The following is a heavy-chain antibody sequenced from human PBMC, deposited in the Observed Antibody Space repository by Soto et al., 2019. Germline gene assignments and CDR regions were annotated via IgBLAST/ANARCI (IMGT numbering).Heavy chain of an antibody. V-gene: IGHV1-18*01. CDR1: GYTFSNYG. D-gene: IGHD2-2*01. Sequence: QVQLVQSGGEVKRPGASLKVSCKTSGYTFSNYGITWVRQAPGQPLEWLGWISLYSDGTNYAQKFQGRVSMTTDTSRTTAYMELRSLRSDDTAGYYCARVVPGAEAWFGPWGQGTLVSVSS. CDR2: ISLYSDGT. CDR3: ARVVPGAEAWFGP. J-gene: IGHJ5*02.